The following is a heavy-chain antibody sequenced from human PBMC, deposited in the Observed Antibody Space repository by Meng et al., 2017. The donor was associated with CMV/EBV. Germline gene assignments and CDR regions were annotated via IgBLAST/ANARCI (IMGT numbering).Heavy chain of an antibody. CDR2: INHSGST. CDR1: GGSFSGYY. V-gene: IGHV4-34*01. Sequence: QVQLQQWGAGLLKLSETLSPTCAVYGGSFSGYYWSWIRQPPGKGVEWIGEINHSGSTNYNPSLKSRVTISVDTCKNQFSLKLSSVTAADTAVYYCARVLKAGTRGNWFDPWGQGTLVTVSS. D-gene: IGHD1-7*01. CDR3: ARVLKAGTRGNWFDP. J-gene: IGHJ5*02.